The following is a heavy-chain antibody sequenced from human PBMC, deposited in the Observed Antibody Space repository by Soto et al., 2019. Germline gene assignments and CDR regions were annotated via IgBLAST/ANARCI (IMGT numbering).Heavy chain of an antibody. D-gene: IGHD2-2*01. CDR2: IYWDDDQ. J-gene: IGHJ3*01. V-gene: IGHV2-5*02. CDR1: GFSLSADGVG. Sequence: QITLKESGPTLVKPTQTLTLTCTFSGFSLSADGVGVGWIRQPPGKALEWLALIYWDDDQRYSPSLMTSLTITKDNSKNQVVLTMTNMDPVDTATYFCAHAYGATSLPNDVFDVWGQGTVVTVSS. CDR3: AHAYGATSLPNDVFDV.